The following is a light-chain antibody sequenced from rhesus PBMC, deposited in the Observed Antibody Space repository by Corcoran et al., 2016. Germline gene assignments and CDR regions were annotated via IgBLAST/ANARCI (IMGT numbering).Light chain of an antibody. CDR3: QQFNRLPLA. J-gene: IGKJ4*01. Sequence: DIQMTQSPSSLSASVGDRVTITCRASQDLTNFLNCYQQKPGKAPELLIYSAKRLESGVPSRCSGSGSGTECTHTISSLKPEDFATYYCQQFNRLPLAFGGGTKVEI. CDR2: SAK. CDR1: QDLTNF. V-gene: IGKV1-32*01.